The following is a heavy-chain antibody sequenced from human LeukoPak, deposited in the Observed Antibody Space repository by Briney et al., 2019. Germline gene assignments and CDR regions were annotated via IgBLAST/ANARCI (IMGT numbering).Heavy chain of an antibody. CDR3: ARDRGNTVTNL. CDR2: MKYDGSAT. V-gene: IGHV3-7*01. Sequence: GRSLRLSCAASGFTFSSYAMHWVRQAPGKGLEWVADMKYDGSATYYVDSVKGRFAISRDNAKNSLYLQMNSLRVEDTAVYYCARDRGNTVTNLWGQGTLVTVSS. J-gene: IGHJ5*02. D-gene: IGHD4-17*01. CDR1: GFTFSSYA.